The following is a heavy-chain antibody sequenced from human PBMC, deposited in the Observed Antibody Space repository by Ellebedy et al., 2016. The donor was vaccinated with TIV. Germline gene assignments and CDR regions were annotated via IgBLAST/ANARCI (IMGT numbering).Heavy chain of an antibody. Sequence: GESLKISCAASGFTFRNNSMNWVRQAPGKGLKWVSYISSTGTTIYYADFVKGRFTISRDNAKISLYLQMNSLTAEDTAVYYCANGAYDIWGQGTMVTVSS. V-gene: IGHV3-48*04. J-gene: IGHJ3*02. CDR2: ISSTGTTI. CDR1: GFTFRNNS. D-gene: IGHD5-24*01. CDR3: ANGAYDI.